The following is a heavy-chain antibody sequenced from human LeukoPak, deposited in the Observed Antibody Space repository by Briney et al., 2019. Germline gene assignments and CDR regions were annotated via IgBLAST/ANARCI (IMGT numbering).Heavy chain of an antibody. CDR2: ISSNGGST. Sequence: AGGSLRLSCSASGFTFSSYAMHWVRQAPGEGLEYVSAISSNGGSTYYADSVKGRFTISRDNSKNTLYLQMSSLRAEDTAVYYCVKDLVGSMVRGVIITSPFDYWGQGTLVTVSS. CDR1: GFTFSSYA. D-gene: IGHD3-10*01. V-gene: IGHV3-64D*06. CDR3: VKDLVGSMVRGVIITSPFDY. J-gene: IGHJ4*02.